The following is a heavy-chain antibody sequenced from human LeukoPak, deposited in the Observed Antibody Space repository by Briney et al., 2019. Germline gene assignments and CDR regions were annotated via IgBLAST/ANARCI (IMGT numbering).Heavy chain of an antibody. CDR2: MNPNSGNT. D-gene: IGHD3-9*01. CDR3: ARNYDILTVGAD. Sequence: ASVKVSCKASGYTFTSYDINWVRHATGQGLEWMGWMNPNSGNTGYAQKFQGRVTMTRNTSISTAYMELSSLRSEDTAVYYCARNYDILTVGADWGQGTLVTVSS. CDR1: GYTFTSYD. V-gene: IGHV1-8*01. J-gene: IGHJ4*02.